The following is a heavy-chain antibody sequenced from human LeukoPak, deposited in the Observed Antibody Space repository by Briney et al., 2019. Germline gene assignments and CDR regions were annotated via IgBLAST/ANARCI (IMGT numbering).Heavy chain of an antibody. CDR2: ISYDGSNK. D-gene: IGHD6-19*01. Sequence: GGSLRLSCAASGFTFSSYSMNWVRQAPGKGLEWVAVISYDGSNKYYADSVKGRFTISRDNSKNTLYLQMNSLRAEDTAVYYCAKGNAVAGNEYFQHWGQGTLVTVSS. CDR3: AKGNAVAGNEYFQH. CDR1: GFTFSSYS. V-gene: IGHV3-30*18. J-gene: IGHJ1*01.